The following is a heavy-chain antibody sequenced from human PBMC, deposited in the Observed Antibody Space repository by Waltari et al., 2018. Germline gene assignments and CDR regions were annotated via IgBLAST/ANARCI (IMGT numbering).Heavy chain of an antibody. CDR2: IYYSGST. CDR3: ARGGGYLLNYLFVSVPSPLFDY. J-gene: IGHJ4*02. Sequence: QVQLQESGPGLVKPSETLSLTCTVSGGSISSYYWSWIRQPPGKGLEWIGYIYYSGSTNYNPSLKSRVTISVDTSKNQFSLKLSSVTAADTAVYYCARGGGYLLNYLFVSVPSPLFDYWGQGTLVTVSS. V-gene: IGHV4-59*01. D-gene: IGHD3-16*01. CDR1: GGSISSYY.